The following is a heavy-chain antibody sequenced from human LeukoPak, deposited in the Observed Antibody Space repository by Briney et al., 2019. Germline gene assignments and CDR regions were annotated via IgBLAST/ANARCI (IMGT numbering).Heavy chain of an antibody. Sequence: ASVKVSCKASGYTFTSYDFNWVRQATGQRPEWMGWMSPNSGDTGYAQKFQDRVTMTRNTSISTAYMELSSLRSDDTAVYYCARVLRVGRQSPLRYWGQGTLVTVSS. V-gene: IGHV1-8*01. CDR1: GYTFTSYD. CDR3: ARVLRVGRQSPLRY. CDR2: MSPNSGDT. D-gene: IGHD2-15*01. J-gene: IGHJ4*02.